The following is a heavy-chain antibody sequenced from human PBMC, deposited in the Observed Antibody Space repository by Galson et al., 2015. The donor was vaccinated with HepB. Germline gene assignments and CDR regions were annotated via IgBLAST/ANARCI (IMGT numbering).Heavy chain of an antibody. CDR3: ARDRARYNWNDGGYYYYGMDV. V-gene: IGHV1-69*13. CDR2: IIPIFGTA. D-gene: IGHD1-1*01. J-gene: IGHJ6*02. CDR1: GGTFSSYA. Sequence: SVKVSCKASGGTFSSYAISWVRQAPGQGLEWMGGIIPIFGTANYAQKFQGRVTITADESTSTAYMELSSLRSEDTAVYYCARDRARYNWNDGGYYYYGMDVWGQGTTVTVSS.